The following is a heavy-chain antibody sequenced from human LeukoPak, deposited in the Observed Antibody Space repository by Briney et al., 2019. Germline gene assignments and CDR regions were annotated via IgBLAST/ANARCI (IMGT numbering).Heavy chain of an antibody. V-gene: IGHV3-9*01. D-gene: IGHD2-21*02. Sequence: GGSLRLSCAASGFTFDDYAMHWVRQAPGKGLEWVSGISWNSGSIGYADSVKGRFTISRDNAKNSLYLQMNSLRVEDTALYYCAKAVEVVTAPDAFDIWGRGTMVTVSS. CDR3: AKAVEVVTAPDAFDI. CDR2: ISWNSGSI. J-gene: IGHJ3*02. CDR1: GFTFDDYA.